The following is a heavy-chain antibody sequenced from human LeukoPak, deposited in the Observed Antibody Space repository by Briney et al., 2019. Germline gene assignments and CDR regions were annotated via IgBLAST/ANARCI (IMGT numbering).Heavy chain of an antibody. CDR2: IHYSGST. CDR3: ARDQTSKGDAFDI. V-gene: IGHV4-61*01. J-gene: IGHJ3*02. CDR1: GGSISSSSYY. Sequence: PSETLSLTCPVSGGSISSSSYYWGWIRQPPGKGPEWIGYIHYSGSTNYNPSLKSRVTISVDTSKNQFSLKLSSVTAADTAVYYCARDQTSKGDAFDIWGQGTMVTVSS.